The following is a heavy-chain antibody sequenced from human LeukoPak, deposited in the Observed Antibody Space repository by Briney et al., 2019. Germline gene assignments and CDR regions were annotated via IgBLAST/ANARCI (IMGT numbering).Heavy chain of an antibody. V-gene: IGHV4-59*08. J-gene: IGHJ5*02. D-gene: IGHD3-16*02. Sequence: KTSETLSLTCTVSGGSISSYYWSWIRQPPGKGLEWIGYIYYSGSTNYNPSLKSRVTISVDTSKYQFSLKLSSVTAADTAVYYCARLHYDYVWGSYRYEGPWGQGTLVTVSS. CDR1: GGSISSYY. CDR2: IYYSGST. CDR3: ARLHYDYVWGSYRYEGP.